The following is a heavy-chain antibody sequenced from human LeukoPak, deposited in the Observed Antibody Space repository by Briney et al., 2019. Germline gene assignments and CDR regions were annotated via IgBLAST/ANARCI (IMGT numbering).Heavy chain of an antibody. CDR2: INPNNGGP. CDR3: ARGDSGITVTGHNNLKQSNWFDP. V-gene: IGHV1-2*02. D-gene: IGHD6-19*01. Sequence: ASVKVSCKASGYTFTDYYMHWVRQAPGQGLEWMGWINPNNGGPNYAQNFQGRITMTKDTSISIVYMELSRLRSDDTAVYYCARGDSGITVTGHNNLKQSNWFDPWGQGTLVTVSS. J-gene: IGHJ5*02. CDR1: GYTFTDYY.